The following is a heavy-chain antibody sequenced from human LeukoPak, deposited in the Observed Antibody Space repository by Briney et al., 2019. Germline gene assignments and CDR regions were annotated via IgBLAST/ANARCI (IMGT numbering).Heavy chain of an antibody. V-gene: IGHV1-18*01. J-gene: IGHJ4*02. CDR3: ARDQATVTTAVDY. CDR2: ISGYNGNT. Sequence: ASVKVSCKASGGTFSSYAISWVRQAPGQGLEWMGWISGYNGNTNYAQKLQGRVTMTTDTSTSTAYMELRSLRSDDTAVYYCARDQATVTTAVDYWGQGTLVTVSS. CDR1: GGTFSSYA. D-gene: IGHD4-17*01.